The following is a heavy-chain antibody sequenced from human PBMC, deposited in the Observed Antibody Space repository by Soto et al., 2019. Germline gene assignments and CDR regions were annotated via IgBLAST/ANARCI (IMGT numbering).Heavy chain of an antibody. CDR3: ARVGAPLYCSSTSCYVLSGEEDYYYGMDV. CDR2: ISAYNGNT. J-gene: IGHJ6*02. CDR1: GYTFTSYG. D-gene: IGHD2-2*01. V-gene: IGHV1-18*01. Sequence: ASVKVSCKASGYTFTSYGISWVRQAPGQGLEWMGWISAYNGNTNYAQKLQGRVTMTTDTSTSTAYMELRSLRSDDTAVYYCARVGAPLYCSSTSCYVLSGEEDYYYGMDVWGQGTTVTVSS.